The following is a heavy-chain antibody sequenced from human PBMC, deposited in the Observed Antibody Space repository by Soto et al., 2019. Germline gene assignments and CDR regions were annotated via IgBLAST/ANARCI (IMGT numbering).Heavy chain of an antibody. Sequence: GGSLRLSCAASGFTFSSYGMHWLRQAPGKGLEWVAVISYDGSNKYYADSVKGRFTISRDNSKNTLYLQMNSLRAEDTAVYYCAKALIAAAGTAVDYWGQGXLVTVSS. CDR3: AKALIAAAGTAVDY. J-gene: IGHJ4*02. CDR2: ISYDGSNK. V-gene: IGHV3-30*18. CDR1: GFTFSSYG. D-gene: IGHD6-13*01.